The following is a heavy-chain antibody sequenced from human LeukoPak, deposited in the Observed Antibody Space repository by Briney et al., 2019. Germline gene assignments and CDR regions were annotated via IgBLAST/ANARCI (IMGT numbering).Heavy chain of an antibody. CDR3: AKDSDSYGSTIDY. V-gene: IGHV3-30*02. J-gene: IGHJ4*02. CDR1: GFTFSTYG. CDR2: IRYDGNNK. D-gene: IGHD5-18*01. Sequence: PGGSLRLSCAASGFTFSTYGMHWVRQAPGKGLEWVAFIRYDGNNKYYADSVKGRFTISRDNSKNTVYLQMNSLSSEDTAVFYCAKDSDSYGSTIDYWGQGTLVTASS.